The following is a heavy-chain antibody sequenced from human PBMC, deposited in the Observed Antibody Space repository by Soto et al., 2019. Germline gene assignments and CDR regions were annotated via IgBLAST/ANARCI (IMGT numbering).Heavy chain of an antibody. V-gene: IGHV4-59*01. J-gene: IGHJ4*02. CDR2: IYYSGST. Sequence: PSETLSLTCPVSGGSISSYYLSWIRQPPEKGLEWIGYIYYSGSTNYNPSLKSRVTISVDTSKNQFSLKLSSVTAADTAVYYCARVGGSALDYWGQGTLVTVSS. CDR3: ARVGGSALDY. D-gene: IGHD5-12*01. CDR1: GGSISSYY.